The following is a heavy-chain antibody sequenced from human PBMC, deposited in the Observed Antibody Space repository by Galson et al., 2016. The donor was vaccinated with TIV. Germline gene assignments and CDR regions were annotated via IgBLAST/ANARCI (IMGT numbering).Heavy chain of an antibody. CDR2: INHRGST. CDR3: ASYKGSSGWADFDN. D-gene: IGHD6-19*01. Sequence: ETLSLTCEVYGGSFNRYYWTWIRQPPGKGLEWIGQINHRGSTKYNPSLNSRVTISVDTSKNQFSLNLNSVTATDTAVYYCASYKGSSGWADFDNWGQGTLVTVSS. V-gene: IGHV4-34*01. CDR1: GGSFNRYY. J-gene: IGHJ4*02.